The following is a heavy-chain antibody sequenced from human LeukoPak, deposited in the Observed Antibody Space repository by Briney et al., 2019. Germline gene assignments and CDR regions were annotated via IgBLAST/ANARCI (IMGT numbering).Heavy chain of an antibody. CDR3: ARRTYYYDSSGSSSGYYFDY. Sequence: SETLSLTCADYGGSFSGSYWCWICPPPQKGREWMGEINHSGSTNYNPSVKSRVTISVDTSKNQFSLKLSSVTAADTAVYYCARRTYYYDSSGSSSGYYFDYWGQGTLVTVSS. J-gene: IGHJ4*02. CDR1: GGSFSGSY. CDR2: INHSGST. D-gene: IGHD3-22*01. V-gene: IGHV4-34*01.